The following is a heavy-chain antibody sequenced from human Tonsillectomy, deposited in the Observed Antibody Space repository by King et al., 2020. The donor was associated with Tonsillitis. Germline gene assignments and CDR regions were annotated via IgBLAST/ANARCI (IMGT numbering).Heavy chain of an antibody. CDR3: ARQDNYCSGGSCYSSHFGY. Sequence: VQLVESGGGLVKPGGSLRLSCAASGFTFSDYYMSWIRQAPGQGLELVSYISSSSSYTNYADSVKGRFTISRDNAKNSLYLQMNSLRAEDTAVYYFARQDNYCSGGSCYSSHFGYWGQGTLVTVSS. CDR1: GFTFSDYY. D-gene: IGHD2-15*01. V-gene: IGHV3-11*05. CDR2: ISSSSSYT. J-gene: IGHJ4*02.